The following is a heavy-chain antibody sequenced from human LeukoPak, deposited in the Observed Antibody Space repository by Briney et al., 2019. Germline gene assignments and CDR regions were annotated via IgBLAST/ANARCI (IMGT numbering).Heavy chain of an antibody. V-gene: IGHV1-18*01. CDR2: ISIYSGNT. Sequence: ASVKVSCKASGYTFTSHGLSWTRQAPGQGLEWMGWISIYSGNTNYAQKFQDRISMTTDTSTNTAYMELRSLKSDDTAVYYCARDPGGTWGFDYWGQGALVTVSS. CDR1: GYTFTSHG. CDR3: ARDPGGTWGFDY. J-gene: IGHJ4*02. D-gene: IGHD7-27*01.